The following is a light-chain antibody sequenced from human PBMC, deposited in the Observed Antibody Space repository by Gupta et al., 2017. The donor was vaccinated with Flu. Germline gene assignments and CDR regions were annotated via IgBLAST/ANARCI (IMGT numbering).Light chain of an antibody. CDR2: QAS. J-gene: IGKJ1*01. CDR1: QTISGW. V-gene: IGKV1-5*03. Sequence: PSTLSASVGDRVTITCRASQTISGWLAWYQHVPGKAPRLLIYQASSLESGVPSRFSGSGSVTEFTLTISSLQPDDFATYYCQQDYNYPRTFGQGTKVEFK. CDR3: QQDYNYPRT.